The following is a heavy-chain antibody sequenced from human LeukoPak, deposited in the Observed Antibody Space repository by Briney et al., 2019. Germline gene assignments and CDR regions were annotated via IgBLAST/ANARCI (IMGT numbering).Heavy chain of an antibody. D-gene: IGHD2-2*02. V-gene: IGHV1-18*01. J-gene: IGHJ4*02. CDR3: ARDLIVVVPAAILMDPPPQTNFDY. CDR2: ISAYNGNT. CDR1: GYTFTSYG. Sequence: APVKVSCKASGYTFTSYGISWVRQAPGQGLEWMGWISAYNGNTNYAQKLQGRVTMTTDTSTSTAYMELRSLRSDDPAVYYCARDLIVVVPAAILMDPPPQTNFDYRGQGTLSPSPQ.